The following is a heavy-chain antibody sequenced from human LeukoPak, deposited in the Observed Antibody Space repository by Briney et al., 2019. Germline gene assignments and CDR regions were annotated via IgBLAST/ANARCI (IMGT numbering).Heavy chain of an antibody. CDR2: SHPDSGDT. CDR1: GNIFTGNY. J-gene: IGHJ4*02. CDR3: ASAGYFKPLDS. D-gene: IGHD2/OR15-2a*01. Sequence: ASVKVACEASGNIFTGNYIHWVRQGPGQGLEWMGWSHPDSGDTRYPREFQARVTLTRDTSINTVFMELRRLTSDDTAVYYCASAGYFKPLDSWGQGTPVTVSS. V-gene: IGHV1-2*07.